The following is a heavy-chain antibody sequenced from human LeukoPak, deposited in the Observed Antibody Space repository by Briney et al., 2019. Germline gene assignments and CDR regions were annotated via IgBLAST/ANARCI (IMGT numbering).Heavy chain of an antibody. CDR1: GGSFSGYY. D-gene: IGHD6-13*01. J-gene: IGHJ6*04. CDR2: INHSGST. CDR3: ARGRPPRQQLASVGYYYYGMDV. V-gene: IGHV4-34*01. Sequence: PSETLSLTCAVYGGSFSGYYWSWIRQPPGKGLEWIGEINHSGSTNYNPSLKSRVTISVDTSKNQFSLKLSSVTAADTAVYYCARGRPPRQQLASVGYYYYGMDVWGKGTMVTVSS.